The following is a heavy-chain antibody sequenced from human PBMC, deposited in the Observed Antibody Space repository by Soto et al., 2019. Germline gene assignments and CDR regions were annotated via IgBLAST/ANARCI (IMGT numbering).Heavy chain of an antibody. D-gene: IGHD3-3*01. J-gene: IGHJ6*02. V-gene: IGHV1-69*13. CDR1: GYTFTSYA. CDR3: ARDPDYDFWSGPIPPQYYYYGMDV. CDR2: IIPIFGTA. Sequence: GASVKVSCKASGYTFTSYAMHWVRQAPGQGLEWMGEIIPIFGTANYAQKFQGRVTITADESTSTAYMELSSLRSEDTAVYYCARDPDYDFWSGPIPPQYYYYGMDVWGQGTTVTVSS.